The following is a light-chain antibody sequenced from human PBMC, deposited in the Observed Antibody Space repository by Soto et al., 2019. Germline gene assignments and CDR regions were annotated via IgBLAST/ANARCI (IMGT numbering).Light chain of an antibody. Sequence: QSALTQPPSASGSPGQSVTISCTGTSSDVGGYNYVSWYQQHPGKAPKLMIYEVSKRPSGVPDRFSGSKSGNTASLTVSGLQAEDEADYYCSSYAGFAYVFGTGTQLTVL. J-gene: IGLJ1*01. CDR1: SSDVGGYNY. V-gene: IGLV2-8*01. CDR3: SSYAGFAYV. CDR2: EVS.